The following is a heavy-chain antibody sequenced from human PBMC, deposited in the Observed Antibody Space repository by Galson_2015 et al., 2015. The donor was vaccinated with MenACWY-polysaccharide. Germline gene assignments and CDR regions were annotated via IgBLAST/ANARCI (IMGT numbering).Heavy chain of an antibody. V-gene: IGHV3-74*01. D-gene: IGHD2-15*01. CDR3: TKVGAKYCRGSSCYFNWFDP. J-gene: IGHJ5*02. CDR1: GFSFSTYW. Sequence: SLRLSCAASGFSFSTYWMHWVRHAPGKGLVWVSRINADGSATDYADSVRGRFTISRDNAKNTLYLEMNSLRAEDTAVYYCTKVGAKYCRGSSCYFNWFDPWGQGTLVTVSS. CDR2: INADGSAT.